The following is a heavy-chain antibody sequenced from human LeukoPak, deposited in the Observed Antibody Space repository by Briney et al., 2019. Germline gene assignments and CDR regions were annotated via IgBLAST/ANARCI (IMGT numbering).Heavy chain of an antibody. Sequence: TSETLSLTCTVSGGSISSYYWSWLRQPPGKGLEWLGYIYYSGSTNYNPSLKSRVTISVDTSKNQFSLKLSSVTAADTAVYYCARSGDYDILTGYYSPDYYYYGMDVWGQGTTVTVSS. CDR3: ARSGDYDILTGYYSPDYYYYGMDV. J-gene: IGHJ6*02. CDR2: IYYSGST. V-gene: IGHV4-59*01. CDR1: GGSISSYY. D-gene: IGHD3-9*01.